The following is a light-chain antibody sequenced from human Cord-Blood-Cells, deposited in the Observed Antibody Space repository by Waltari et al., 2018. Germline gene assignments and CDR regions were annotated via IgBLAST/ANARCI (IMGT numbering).Light chain of an antibody. CDR3: QQSYSTLRSYT. CDR1: QSISSY. Sequence: DIQMTQSPSSLSASVGDRVTITCRASQSISSYLNWYQQKPGKAPKLLIYAASSLQSGVPSRFSGSGSGTDFTLTISSLQPEDFATYYGQQSYSTLRSYTFGQGTKLEIK. V-gene: IGKV1-39*01. CDR2: AAS. J-gene: IGKJ2*01.